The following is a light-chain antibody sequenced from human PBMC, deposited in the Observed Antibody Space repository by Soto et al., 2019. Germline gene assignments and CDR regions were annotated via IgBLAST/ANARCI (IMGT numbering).Light chain of an antibody. CDR1: NIGSKS. V-gene: IGLV3-21*04. CDR2: YDS. Sequence: SYELTQPPSVSVAPGKTASIICGGNNIGSKSVHWYQQKPGQAPVLVIYYDSDRPSGIPERFSGSNSGKTATLTISRVEAGDEADYYCQVWDITSAHVVFGGGTKLTVL. J-gene: IGLJ2*01. CDR3: QVWDITSAHVV.